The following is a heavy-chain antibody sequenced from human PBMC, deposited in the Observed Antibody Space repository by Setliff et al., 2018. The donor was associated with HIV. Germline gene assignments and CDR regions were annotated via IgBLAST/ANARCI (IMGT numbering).Heavy chain of an antibody. CDR2: TNPSGST. D-gene: IGHD2-15*01. V-gene: IGHV4-34*01. J-gene: IGHJ4*02. Sequence: KLPETLSLTCAVYGGSLSGSYLSWIRQTPGKGLEWIGETNPSGSTSYNPSLKSRVTISVDTSRIHFYVNLTSLIAADTAVYYCAKVGSWGGRGYFDSWGQGISVTVSS. CDR1: GGSLSGSY. CDR3: AKVGSWGGRGYFDS.